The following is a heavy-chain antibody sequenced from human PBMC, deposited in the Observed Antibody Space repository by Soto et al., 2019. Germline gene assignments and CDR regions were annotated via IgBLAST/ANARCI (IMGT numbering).Heavy chain of an antibody. CDR2: ISSSSSTI. CDR3: ARDLGYYDSSGYFDY. V-gene: IGHV3-48*01. D-gene: IGHD3-22*01. CDR1: GFTFSSYS. Sequence: GGSLRLSCAASGFTFSSYSMNWVRQAPGKGLEWVSYISSSSSTIYYADSVKGRFTISRDNAKNSLYLQMNSLRAEDTAVYYCARDLGYYDSSGYFDYWGQGTLVTVSS. J-gene: IGHJ4*02.